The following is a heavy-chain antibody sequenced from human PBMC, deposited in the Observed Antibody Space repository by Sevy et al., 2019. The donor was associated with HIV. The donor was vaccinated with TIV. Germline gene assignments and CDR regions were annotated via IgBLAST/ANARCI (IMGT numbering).Heavy chain of an antibody. CDR3: TTAGHYDSLGYYYDWYFDL. Sequence: GGSLRLSCAASGFTFSNAWMSWVRQAPGKGLEWVGRIKSKTDGGTTDYAAPVKGRFTISRDDSKNTLYLQMNSLKTEDTAVYYCTTAGHYDSLGYYYDWYFDLWGRGTLVTVSS. CDR1: GFTFSNAW. CDR2: IKSKTDGGTT. V-gene: IGHV3-15*01. D-gene: IGHD3-22*01. J-gene: IGHJ2*01.